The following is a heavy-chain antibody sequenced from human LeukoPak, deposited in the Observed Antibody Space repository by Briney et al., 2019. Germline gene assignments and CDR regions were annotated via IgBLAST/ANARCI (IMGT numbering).Heavy chain of an antibody. CDR3: TRPSYDSSVSGVVY. J-gene: IGHJ4*02. D-gene: IGHD3-22*01. V-gene: IGHV3-73*01. CDR1: GFTFSGSA. CDR2: IRSKANSYAT. Sequence: GGSLRLSCATSGFTFSGSAIHWVRQASGKGLEWVGRIRSKANSYATTDVASVKGRFTISRDNSKNTAYLEMSSLKTEDTAVYYCTRPSYDSSVSGVVYWGQGTLVTVSS.